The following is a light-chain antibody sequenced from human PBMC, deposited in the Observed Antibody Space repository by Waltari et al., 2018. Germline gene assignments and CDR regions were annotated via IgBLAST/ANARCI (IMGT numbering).Light chain of an antibody. J-gene: IGLJ2*01. CDR2: QDS. V-gene: IGLV3-1*01. Sequence: SYELTQPPSVSVTPGQTASVTCFGDELGPEYTTGYQHKPGQSPVLIIYQDSKRPSGTPARFSGSKSGNTATLTISGTQAVDEAAYYCQAWHRNTVIFGGGTELTVL. CDR3: QAWHRNTVI. CDR1: ELGPEY.